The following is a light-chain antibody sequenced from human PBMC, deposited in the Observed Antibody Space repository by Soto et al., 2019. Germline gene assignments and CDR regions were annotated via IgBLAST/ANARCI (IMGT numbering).Light chain of an antibody. CDR2: AAS. J-gene: IGKJ5*01. CDR3: QQRNSWPLGIT. Sequence: EIVLTQAPATLALSPGERATLSCRASQNISVYLAWYRQKPGQAPRLLIYAASNRATGIPARFSGSGSGTDFTLTISSLDPEDFAVYYCQQRNSWPLGITXGQGTRLEIK. CDR1: QNISVY. V-gene: IGKV3-11*01.